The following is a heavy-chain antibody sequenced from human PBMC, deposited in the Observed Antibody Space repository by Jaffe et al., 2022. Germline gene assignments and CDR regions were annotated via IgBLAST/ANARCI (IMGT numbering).Heavy chain of an antibody. CDR2: IFSNDEK. V-gene: IGHV2-26*01. CDR1: GFSLSNARMG. D-gene: IGHD3-10*01. Sequence: QVTLKESGPVLVKPTETLTLTCTVSGFSLSNARMGVSWIRQPPGKALEWLAHIFSNDEKSYSTSLKSRLTISKDTSKSQVVLTMTNMDPVDTATYYCARIGDMVQPPYYYYYYMDVWGKGTTVTVSS. CDR3: ARIGDMVQPPYYYYYYMDV. J-gene: IGHJ6*03.